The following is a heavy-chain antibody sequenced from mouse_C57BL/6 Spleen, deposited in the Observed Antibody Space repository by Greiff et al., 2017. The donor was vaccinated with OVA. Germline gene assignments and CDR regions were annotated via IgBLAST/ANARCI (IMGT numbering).Heavy chain of an antibody. D-gene: IGHD2-2*01. CDR3: ARMVTTGYYFDY. CDR1: GYAFTNYL. Sequence: QVQLQQSGAELVRPGTSVKVSCKASGYAFTNYLIEWVKQRPGQGLEWIGVINPGSGGTNYNEKFKGKATLTADNSSSTAYMQLSSLTSEDSAVYFCARMVTTGYYFDYWGQGTTLTVSS. V-gene: IGHV1-54*01. CDR2: INPGSGGT. J-gene: IGHJ2*01.